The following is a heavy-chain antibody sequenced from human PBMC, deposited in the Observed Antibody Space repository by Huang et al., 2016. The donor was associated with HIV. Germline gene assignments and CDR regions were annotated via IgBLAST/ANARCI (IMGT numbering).Heavy chain of an antibody. D-gene: IGHD3-16*01. V-gene: IGHV1-69*13. CDR2: IIPGFGKR. J-gene: IGHJ3*01. Sequence: QVQLVQSGAEVRKPGSSVKVSCRASGGSFNNFGINWVRQAPGQGLEWMGGIIPGFGKRNDAQVFKDRVTITADETTGVVHLEVTSLRSDDTAVYFCAKRGGAWGSPYAFDLWGPGTMVTVSS. CDR3: AKRGGAWGSPYAFDL. CDR1: GGSFNNFG.